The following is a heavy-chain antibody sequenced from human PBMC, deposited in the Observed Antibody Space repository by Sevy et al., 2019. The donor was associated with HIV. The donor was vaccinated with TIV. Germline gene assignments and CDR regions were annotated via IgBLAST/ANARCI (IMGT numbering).Heavy chain of an antibody. V-gene: IGHV1-2*02. CDR2: INSAGT. CDR1: GSTFSDDY. D-gene: IGHD5-18*01. J-gene: IGHJ5*02. CDR3: ATSANLDTSWFDP. Sequence: ASVKVSCKASGSTFSDDYIHWVRRAPGAGLEWLAWINSAGTNIAEIFPGRVTMTRDASSNTAYMELNSLRSDDTATYYCATSANLDTSWFDPWGQGTLVTVSS.